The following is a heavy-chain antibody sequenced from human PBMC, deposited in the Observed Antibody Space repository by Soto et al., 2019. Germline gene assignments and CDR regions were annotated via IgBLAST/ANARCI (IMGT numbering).Heavy chain of an antibody. CDR2: VSGDGSST. V-gene: IGHV3-74*01. CDR3: ALGAGFGEWLDPKYYYYMDG. CDR1: GLTFSSSW. Sequence: GGSLRLSCAASGLTFSSSWMHWVRQAPGKGLVWVSRVSGDGSSTNYADSVKGRSTISRDNAKNSLYLQMNSLRAEDTALYYCALGAGFGEWLDPKYYYYMDGWGKGTKVTVYS. J-gene: IGHJ6*03. D-gene: IGHD3-3*01.